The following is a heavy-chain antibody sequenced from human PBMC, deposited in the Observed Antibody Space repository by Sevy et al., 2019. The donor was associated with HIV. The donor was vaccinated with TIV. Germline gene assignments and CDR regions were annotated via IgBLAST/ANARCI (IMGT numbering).Heavy chain of an antibody. J-gene: IGHJ4*02. Sequence: GGSLRLSCAASGFTFSSYAMHWVRQAPGKGLEWVAVISYDGSNKYYADSVKGRFTISGENSKNTLYLQMNSLRAEDTAVYYCAREQVTAMAVGLDYWGQGTLVTVSS. V-gene: IGHV3-30-3*01. CDR3: AREQVTAMAVGLDY. CDR2: ISYDGSNK. D-gene: IGHD5-18*01. CDR1: GFTFSSYA.